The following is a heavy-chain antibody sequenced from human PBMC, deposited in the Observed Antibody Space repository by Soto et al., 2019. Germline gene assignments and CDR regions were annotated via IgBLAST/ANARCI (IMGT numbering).Heavy chain of an antibody. CDR2: ISDTGRT. V-gene: IGHV4-59*11. J-gene: IGHJ4*02. CDR3: ARVDYSSGHFDY. CDR1: HCSLNHHR. Sequence: SEPLCLTGNVSHCSLNHHRGAWIRQPPGQELELVAYISDTGRTDYNPFLKSRLSISVDTSRNQFSLEVRSLTSADTAIYYCARVDYSSGHFDYCGLRTLLT. D-gene: IGHD6-19*01.